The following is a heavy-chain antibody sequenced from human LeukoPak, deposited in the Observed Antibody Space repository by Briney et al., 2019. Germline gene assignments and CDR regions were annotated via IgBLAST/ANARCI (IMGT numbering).Heavy chain of an antibody. Sequence: GGSLRLPCAASGFTFSSYSMNWVRQAPGKGLEWVSSISSSSSYIYYADSVKGRFPISRDNAKNSLYLQMNSRRGEGTGWVYFGGDPFNMIRGKRFDPWGPGTPVNGSS. V-gene: IGHV3-21*01. CDR3: GGDPFNMIRGKRFDP. D-gene: IGHD3-22*01. CDR1: GFTFSSYS. J-gene: IGHJ5*02. CDR2: ISSSSSYI.